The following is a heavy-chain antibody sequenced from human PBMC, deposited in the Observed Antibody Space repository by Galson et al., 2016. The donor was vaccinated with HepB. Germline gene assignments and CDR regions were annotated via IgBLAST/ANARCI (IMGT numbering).Heavy chain of an antibody. CDR1: GFTFSSYA. CDR2: ITGSGTST. J-gene: IGHJ4*02. Sequence: SLRLSCAVSGFTFSSYAMSFVRQAPGKGQEWVSAITGSGTSTYYADSVKGRLTISRDNSKNTLYLQMNSLRAEDTAVYYCAKAYSSGWYFCDYWGQGTLVTVSS. D-gene: IGHD6-19*01. V-gene: IGHV3-23*01. CDR3: AKAYSSGWYFCDY.